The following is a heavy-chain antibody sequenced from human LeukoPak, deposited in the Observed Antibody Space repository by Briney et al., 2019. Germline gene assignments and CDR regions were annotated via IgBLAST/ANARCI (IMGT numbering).Heavy chain of an antibody. D-gene: IGHD4-11*01. CDR2: MDPNSGNT. V-gene: IGHV1-8*01. CDR1: GYTFTSYD. CDR3: ARITVTTDGYYYYYMDV. J-gene: IGHJ6*03. Sequence: ASVKVSCKASGYTFTSYDINWVRQATGQGLGWVGWMDPNSGNTGYAQKFQGRVTMTRNTSISTAYMELSSLRSEDTAVYYCARITVTTDGYYYYYMDVWGKGTTVTVSS.